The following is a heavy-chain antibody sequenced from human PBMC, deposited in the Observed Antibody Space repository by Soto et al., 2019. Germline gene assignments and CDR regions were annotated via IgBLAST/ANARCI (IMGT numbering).Heavy chain of an antibody. CDR1: GYTFTSYA. J-gene: IGHJ4*02. Sequence: ASVKVSCKASGYTFTSYAMQWVRQAPGQRLEWMGWINAGNGNTKYSQKFQGRVTITRDTSASTAYMELSSLRSEDTAVYYCARGKAGYYDFWSGYPGPLDYWGQGTLVTVSS. D-gene: IGHD3-3*01. CDR2: INAGNGNT. CDR3: ARGKAGYYDFWSGYPGPLDY. V-gene: IGHV1-3*01.